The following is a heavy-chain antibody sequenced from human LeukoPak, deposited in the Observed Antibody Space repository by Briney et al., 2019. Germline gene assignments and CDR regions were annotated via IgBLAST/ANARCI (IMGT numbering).Heavy chain of an antibody. D-gene: IGHD6-13*01. CDR3: AKAASSSWPSYYYGMDV. Sequence: PGGSLRLSGAASGFIFSSYSMSWVLQAPGMGLEWVSVITGSGGNTYYADSVKGRFTISKDNSKNTVYLQMSSLRVDDTAVYYCAKAASSSWPSYYYGMDVWGQGTTVTVSS. CDR1: GFIFSSYS. V-gene: IGHV3-23*01. J-gene: IGHJ6*02. CDR2: ITGSGGNT.